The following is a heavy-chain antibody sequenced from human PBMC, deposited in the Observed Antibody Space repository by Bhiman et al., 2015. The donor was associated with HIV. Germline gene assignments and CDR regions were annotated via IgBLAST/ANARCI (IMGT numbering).Heavy chain of an antibody. D-gene: IGHD4-17*01. CDR3: AKDMMGVXYGDFDEAAFDI. V-gene: IGHV3-9*01. CDR1: GFTFDDYA. CDR2: ISWNSGSR. Sequence: EVQLVESGGGLVQPGRSLRLSCAASGFTFDDYAMHWVRQVPGKGLEWVSGISWNSGSRDYADSVKGRFTISRDNAKHSLYLQMNGLRTEDTALYYCAKDMMGVXYGDFDEAAFDIWGQGTMVTVSS. J-gene: IGHJ3*02.